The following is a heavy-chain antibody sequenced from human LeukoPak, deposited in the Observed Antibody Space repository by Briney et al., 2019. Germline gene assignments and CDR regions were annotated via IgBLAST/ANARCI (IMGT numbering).Heavy chain of an antibody. CDR3: ARGQWLPVFDF. Sequence: SETLPLTCSVSGGFNTHYYWSWIRQPPGKGLEWIGYFYHSGSTNYNPSLKSRVTISVDTSKNHFSLKLSSVTAADTAVYYRARGQWLPVFDFWGQGTLVTVSS. CDR2: FYHSGST. J-gene: IGHJ4*02. D-gene: IGHD3-22*01. V-gene: IGHV4-59*01. CDR1: GGFNTHYY.